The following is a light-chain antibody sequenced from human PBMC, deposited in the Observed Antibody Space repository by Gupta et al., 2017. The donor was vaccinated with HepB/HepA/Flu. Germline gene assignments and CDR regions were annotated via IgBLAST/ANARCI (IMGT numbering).Light chain of an antibody. CDR3: MLYLGGGIWV. J-gene: IGLJ3*02. Sequence: QTVVTQEPSFSVSPGGTITLTCGLSSGSVSTNYYPSWYQQTPGQAPRTLIYNTNSRSSGVPDRFSGSILGNKAALTITGAQPDDESDYYCMLYLGGGIWVFGGGTKLTVL. CDR2: NTN. V-gene: IGLV8-61*01. CDR1: SGSVSTNYY.